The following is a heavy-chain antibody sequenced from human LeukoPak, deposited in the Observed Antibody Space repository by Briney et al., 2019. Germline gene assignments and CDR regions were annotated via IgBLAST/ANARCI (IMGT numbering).Heavy chain of an antibody. Sequence: SETLSLTCAVYGGSFNGYYWTWIRQPPGKGLEWIGEINHSGSTNYNPSLKSRVTLSVDTSKSQFSLKMRSLTAADTAVYYCARGYYYDFWSGPNWFDPWGQGTLVTVSS. V-gene: IGHV4-34*01. CDR2: INHSGST. J-gene: IGHJ5*02. CDR3: ARGYYYDFWSGPNWFDP. D-gene: IGHD3-3*01. CDR1: GGSFNGYY.